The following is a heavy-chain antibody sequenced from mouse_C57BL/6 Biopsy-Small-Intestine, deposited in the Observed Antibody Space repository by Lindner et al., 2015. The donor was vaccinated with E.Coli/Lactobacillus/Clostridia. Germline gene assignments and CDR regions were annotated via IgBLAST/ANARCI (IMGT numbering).Heavy chain of an antibody. CDR1: GYSFTDYN. CDR3: TRGYGSTSYWYFDV. Sequence: VQLQESGPELVKPGASVKISCKASGYSFTDYNMNWVKQSNGKSLEWIGVINPNYGTTSYNQKFKDKATLTVDQSSSTAYMQLNSLTSEDSAVYYCTRGYGSTSYWYFDVWGTGTTVTVSS. J-gene: IGHJ1*03. CDR2: INPNYGTT. D-gene: IGHD1-1*01. V-gene: IGHV1-39*01.